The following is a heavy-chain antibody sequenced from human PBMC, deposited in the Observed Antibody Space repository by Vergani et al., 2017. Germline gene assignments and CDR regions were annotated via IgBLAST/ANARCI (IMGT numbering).Heavy chain of an antibody. V-gene: IGHV4-34*02. J-gene: IGHJ4*02. Sequence: QVQLQQWGAGVVKPSGTISLTCAVFGESFSSFYWSWIRQRPGKGLGWIGEINNDGHTNYHPSLESRVTVSRDRAKNQFSLNLMSVTAADTAMYYCAVGPRVNLVGGEIVAKRTFDYWGQGTLVTVSS. CDR3: AVGPRVNLVGGEIVAKRTFDY. CDR2: INNDGHT. CDR1: GESFSSFY. D-gene: IGHD2-15*01.